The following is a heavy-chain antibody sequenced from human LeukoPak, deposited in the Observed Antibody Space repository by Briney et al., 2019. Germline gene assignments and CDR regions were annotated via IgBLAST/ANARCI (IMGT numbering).Heavy chain of an antibody. J-gene: IGHJ4*02. CDR3: ASSRGVPAAAFDY. CDR2: ISWDGGST. D-gene: IGHD2-2*01. CDR1: GFTFDDYA. V-gene: IGHV3-43D*04. Sequence: GGSLRLSCAASGFTFDDYAMHWVRQAPGMGLEWVSLISWDGGSTYYADSVKGRFTISRDNSKNSLYLQMNSLRAEDTALYYCASSRGVPAAAFDYWGQGTLVTVSS.